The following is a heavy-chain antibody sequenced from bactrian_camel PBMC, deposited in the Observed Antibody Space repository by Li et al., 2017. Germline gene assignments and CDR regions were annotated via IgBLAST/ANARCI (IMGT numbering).Heavy chain of an antibody. V-gene: IGHV3S55*01. CDR1: GYTYSRVC. CDR3: AADRGYGLGCLSDSSY. CDR2: ISSDGRT. J-gene: IGHJ4*01. Sequence: VQLVESGGGSVQAGGSLRLSCVASGYTYSRVCMGWFRLAPGNECELVSTISSDGRTYYSDSVKGRFTISQDKAKNTMYLQLNNLKPEDTSVYYCAADRGYGLGCLSDSSYWGQGTQVTVS. D-gene: IGHD1*01.